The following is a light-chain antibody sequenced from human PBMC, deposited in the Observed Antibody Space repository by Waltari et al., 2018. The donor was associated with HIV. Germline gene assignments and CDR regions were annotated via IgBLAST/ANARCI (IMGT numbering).Light chain of an antibody. Sequence: QSALTQPASVSGSPGQSITISCTGTSSDIGYYDSVSWYQQHPGKAPKLMIYEVNNLPSGISNRFPGPKSGNTASLTISGLQAEDEADYYCSSHTTSSTLYVFGTGTKVTVL. CDR3: SSHTTSSTLYV. CDR1: SSDIGYYDS. J-gene: IGLJ1*01. CDR2: EVN. V-gene: IGLV2-14*01.